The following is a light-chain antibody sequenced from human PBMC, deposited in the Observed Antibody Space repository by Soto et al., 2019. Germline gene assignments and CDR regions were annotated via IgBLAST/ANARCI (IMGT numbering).Light chain of an antibody. CDR3: QQYSAWPLA. V-gene: IGKV3-15*01. CDR2: GAS. Sequence: EIVMTQSPAILSVSPGERATLFCRASQSVSSNFLAWYQHKPGQTPMLLIHGASTRATGVPARFSGSASETEFTLTISSLQSEDFAVYYCQQYSAWPLAFGGGTKVEIK. CDR1: QSVSSN. J-gene: IGKJ4*01.